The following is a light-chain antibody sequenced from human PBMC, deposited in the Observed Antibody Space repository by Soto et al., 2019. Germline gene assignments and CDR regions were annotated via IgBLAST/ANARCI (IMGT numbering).Light chain of an antibody. CDR2: QDS. V-gene: IGLV3-1*01. Sequence: SYELTQPPSVSVSPGQTASITCSGDKLGHKYVCWYQQMPGQSPVMVIYQDSRRPSGIPERFSGFNSGNTATLTISGTQATDEADYFCQVWDSSTGVFGGGTQLTVL. J-gene: IGLJ2*01. CDR1: KLGHKY. CDR3: QVWDSSTGV.